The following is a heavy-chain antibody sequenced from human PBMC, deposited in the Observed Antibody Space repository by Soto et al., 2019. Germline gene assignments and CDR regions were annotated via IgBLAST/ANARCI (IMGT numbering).Heavy chain of an antibody. J-gene: IGHJ5*01. V-gene: IGHV4-38-2*01. D-gene: IGHD7-27*01. CDR3: ARGRYCLTGRCFPNWFDS. CDR1: GYSISLGYY. Sequence: SETLSLTCAVSGYSISLGYYWGWIRQPPGKGLEWIGSIYHSGNTYYNPSFESRVAISVDTSKSQFSLNVTSVTAADTAVYFCARGRYCLTGRCFPNWFDSWGQGAPVTVSS. CDR2: IYHSGNT.